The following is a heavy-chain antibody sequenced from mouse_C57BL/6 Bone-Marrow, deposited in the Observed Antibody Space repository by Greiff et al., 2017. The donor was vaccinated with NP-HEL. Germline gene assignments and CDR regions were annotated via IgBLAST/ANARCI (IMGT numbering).Heavy chain of an antibody. CDR1: GFTFTDYY. CDR3: ARSIYYGYAYDPFYAMDY. V-gene: IGHV7-3*01. Sequence: EVQLVESGGGLVQPGGSLSLSCAASGFTFTDYYMSWVRQPPGKALDWLVFISNKANGYQPEYSASVKGRFTISRDNSQRILYLQMNALRAEDSATYYCARSIYYGYAYDPFYAMDYWGQGTSVTVPS. CDR2: ISNKANGYQP. D-gene: IGHD2-2*01. J-gene: IGHJ4*01.